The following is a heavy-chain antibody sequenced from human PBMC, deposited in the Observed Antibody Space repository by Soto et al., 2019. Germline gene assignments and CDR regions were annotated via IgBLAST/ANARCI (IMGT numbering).Heavy chain of an antibody. CDR3: ASRDPGTSVDY. Sequence: SETLSLTCAVSGGSFTSNNWWTWVRQPAGQGLEWIGEIYRTGSTNYNPSLKSRVTISLDKSENQFSLKVTSLTAADTAVYYCASRDPGTSVDYWGQGTLVTVSS. CDR1: GGSFTSNNW. J-gene: IGHJ4*02. D-gene: IGHD1-7*01. V-gene: IGHV4-4*02. CDR2: IYRTGST.